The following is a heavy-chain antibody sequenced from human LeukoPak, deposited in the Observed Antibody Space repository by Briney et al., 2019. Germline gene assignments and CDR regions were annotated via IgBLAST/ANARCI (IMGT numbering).Heavy chain of an antibody. CDR3: TRVGYIDEGIDY. Sequence: GGSLRLSCAASGFTFSSYAMSWVRQAPGKGLEWVSAISASGATTHYAESVKGRFTISRDSSKNTLYLQMNSLRAEDTAIYYCTRVGYIDEGIDYWGQGTLVTVSS. V-gene: IGHV3-23*01. J-gene: IGHJ4*02. D-gene: IGHD5-24*01. CDR2: ISASGATT. CDR1: GFTFSSYA.